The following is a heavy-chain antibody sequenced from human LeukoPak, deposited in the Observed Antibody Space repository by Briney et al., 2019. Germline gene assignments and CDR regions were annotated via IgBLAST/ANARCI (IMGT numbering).Heavy chain of an antibody. D-gene: IGHD2-15*01. Sequence: ASVKVSCKASGYTFTSYGISWVRQAPGQGLEWMGWISAYNGNTNYAQKLQGRVTITADESTSTAYMELSSLRSEDTAVYYCARGLSDRYCSGGSCYWFDPWGQGTLVTVSS. CDR1: GYTFTSYG. V-gene: IGHV1-18*01. CDR3: ARGLSDRYCSGGSCYWFDP. J-gene: IGHJ5*02. CDR2: ISAYNGNT.